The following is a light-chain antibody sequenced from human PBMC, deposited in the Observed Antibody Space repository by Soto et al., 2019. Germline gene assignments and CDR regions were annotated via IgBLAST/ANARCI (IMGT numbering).Light chain of an antibody. CDR2: GAS. CDR3: QQYNNWPT. CDR1: QSVSSN. Sequence: EILKAQPPGTESGSRGARATLYCRASQSVSSNLAWYQQKPGQAPRLLIYGASTRATGIPARFIGSGSGTEFTLTFRSLHSEDFAVYYSQQYNNWPTFGQGTKVDIK. V-gene: IGKV3-15*01. J-gene: IGKJ1*01.